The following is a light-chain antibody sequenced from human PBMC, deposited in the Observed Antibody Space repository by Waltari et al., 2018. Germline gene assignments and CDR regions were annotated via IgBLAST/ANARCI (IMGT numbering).Light chain of an antibody. CDR2: DAS. J-gene: IGKJ1*01. V-gene: IGKV3D-15*01. Sequence: EVVMTQSPATLSVSPGEGATVSCRASERVRTNVAWYQQTPGQAPRLIIYDASTRATGIPDRFSGSGSGTEFILSISSLQSEDFAIYYCQQYNKWPPWTFGQGTKVEIK. CDR1: ERVRTN. CDR3: QQYNKWPPWT.